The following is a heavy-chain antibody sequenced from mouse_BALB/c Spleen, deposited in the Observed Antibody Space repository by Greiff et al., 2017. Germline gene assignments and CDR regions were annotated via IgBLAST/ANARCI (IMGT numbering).Heavy chain of an antibody. J-gene: IGHJ2*01. Sequence: EVKLEESGGGLVQPGGSRKLSCAASGFTFSSFGMHWVRQAPEKGLEWVAYISSGSSTIYYADTVKGRFTISRDNPKNTLFLQMTSLRSEDTAMYYCARHYYGSSYFDYWGQGTTLTVSS. CDR1: GFTFSSFG. CDR3: ARHYYGSSYFDY. D-gene: IGHD1-1*01. CDR2: ISSGSSTI. V-gene: IGHV5-17*02.